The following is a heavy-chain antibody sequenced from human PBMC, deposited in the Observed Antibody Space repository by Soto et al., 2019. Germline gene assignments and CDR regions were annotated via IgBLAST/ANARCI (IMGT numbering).Heavy chain of an antibody. CDR1: GFTFSSYG. V-gene: IGHV3-33*01. CDR2: IWYDGSNK. CDR3: ARDLRVMVYAIFRGVSNGMDV. J-gene: IGHJ6*02. Sequence: HPGGSLRLSCAASGFTFSSYGMHWVRQAPGKGLEWVAVIWYDGSNKYYADSVKGRFTISRDNSKNTLYLQMNSLRAEDTAVYYCARDLRVMVYAIFRGVSNGMDVWGQGTTVTVSS. D-gene: IGHD2-8*01.